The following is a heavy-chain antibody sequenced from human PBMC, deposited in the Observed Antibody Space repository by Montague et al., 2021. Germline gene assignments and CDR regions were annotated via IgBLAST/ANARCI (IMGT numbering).Heavy chain of an antibody. V-gene: IGHV4-31*03. CDR2: IYDSGST. Sequence: TLSLTCSVSGGSISSGGFYWSWIRQHPGKGPEWIGSIYDSGSTNYNPSLKSRLTLSRDTSKNQVSLRLTSVTAAETAVYYCARSGGYCSGGRCDTFDYWGQGTLVTVS. D-gene: IGHD2-15*01. CDR3: ARSGGYCSGGRCDTFDY. CDR1: GGSISSGGFY. J-gene: IGHJ4*02.